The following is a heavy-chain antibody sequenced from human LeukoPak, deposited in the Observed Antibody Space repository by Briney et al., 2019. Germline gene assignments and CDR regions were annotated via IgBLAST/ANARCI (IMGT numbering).Heavy chain of an antibody. V-gene: IGHV3-7*01. Sequence: GGSLRLSCVASGFTLSSSWMTWVRQAPGKGLEWVASIREDGSQKTAVDSVRGRFTISRDNAKNSVYLQMDSLRVEDTAVYYCARGPTNGQAFWGQGTLVSVSS. CDR1: GFTLSSSW. J-gene: IGHJ4*02. CDR2: IREDGSQK. D-gene: IGHD2-8*01. CDR3: ARGPTNGQAF.